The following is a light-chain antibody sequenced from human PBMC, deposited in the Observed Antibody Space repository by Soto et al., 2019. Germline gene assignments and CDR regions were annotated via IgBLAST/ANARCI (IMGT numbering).Light chain of an antibody. CDR1: QSVRTV. CDR2: DAS. CDR3: QQRTDWPTIT. V-gene: IGKV3-11*01. Sequence: EIVLTQSPATLSLSPGERATLSCGASQSVRTVLAWYQQKPGQAPRLLIYDASTGATGVPARFSGSGSGTDFTLTISNLESEDFGVYYCQQRTDWPTITFGQGTRLDIK. J-gene: IGKJ5*01.